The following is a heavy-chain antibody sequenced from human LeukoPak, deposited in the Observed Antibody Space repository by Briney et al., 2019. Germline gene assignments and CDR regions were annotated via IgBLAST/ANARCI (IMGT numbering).Heavy chain of an antibody. Sequence: SETLSLTCTVSGGSISSGGYYWSWIRQHPGKGLEWIGYIYYSGSTYYNPSLKSRVTISVDTSKNQFSLKLSSVTAADTAVYYCARGSRGHCSSTSCYLSNNWFDPWGQGTLVTVSS. J-gene: IGHJ5*02. CDR1: GGSISSGGYY. CDR2: IYYSGST. D-gene: IGHD2-2*01. V-gene: IGHV4-31*03. CDR3: ARGSRGHCSSTSCYLSNNWFDP.